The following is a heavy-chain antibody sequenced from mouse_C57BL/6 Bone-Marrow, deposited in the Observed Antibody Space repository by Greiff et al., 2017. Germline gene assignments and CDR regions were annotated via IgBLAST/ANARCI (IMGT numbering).Heavy chain of an antibody. V-gene: IGHV5-12*01. Sequence: EVKLVESGGGLVQPGGSLKLSCAASGFTFSDYYMYWVRQTPEKRLEWVAYISNGGGSTYYPDTVKGRFTISRDNAKNTLYLQMSRLKSEDTAMYYCARDYCYGSSYWYFDVWGTGTTVTVSS. CDR3: ARDYCYGSSYWYFDV. CDR1: GFTFSDYY. CDR2: ISNGGGST. D-gene: IGHD1-1*01. J-gene: IGHJ1*03.